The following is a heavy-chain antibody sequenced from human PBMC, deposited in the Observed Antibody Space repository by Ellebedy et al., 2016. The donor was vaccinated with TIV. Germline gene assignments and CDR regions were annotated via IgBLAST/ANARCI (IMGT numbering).Heavy chain of an antibody. Sequence: GESLKISCAASGFTFSSYNMNWVRQAPGKGLEWVSSISGSGSYIYYADSAEGRFTISRDNAKNSLYLQMNGLRAEDTAVYYCARDVGPSGGTWFFDYWGQGTLVTISS. D-gene: IGHD1-26*01. CDR3: ARDVGPSGGTWFFDY. V-gene: IGHV3-21*01. J-gene: IGHJ4*02. CDR1: GFTFSSYN. CDR2: ISGSGSYI.